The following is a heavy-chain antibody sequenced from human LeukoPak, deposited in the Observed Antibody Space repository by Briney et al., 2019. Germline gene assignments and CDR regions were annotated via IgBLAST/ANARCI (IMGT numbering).Heavy chain of an antibody. CDR3: ARAYSSVGSCDY. CDR2: ISGTGSAV. V-gene: IGHV3-48*03. Sequence: GGSLRLSCAASGFTFSTYVMNWVRQAPGKGLEWVSYISGTGSAVYYADSVKGRFTISRDNAKHSLYLQMKSLRAEDTAIYYCARAYSSVGSCDYWGQGTLVTVSS. CDR1: GFTFSTYV. J-gene: IGHJ4*02. D-gene: IGHD6-19*01.